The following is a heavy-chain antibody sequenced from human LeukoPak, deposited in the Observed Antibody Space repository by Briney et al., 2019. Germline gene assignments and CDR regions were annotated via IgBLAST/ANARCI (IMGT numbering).Heavy chain of an antibody. J-gene: IGHJ4*02. Sequence: GGSLRLSCADSGITFSSYSMTWVRQALGKGLEWVSSITANGDATYYADSVKGRFAISRDNSKNTLFLQMSSLRAEDTAVYYCATFGVIVRNDYFDYWGQGALVAVSS. CDR2: ITANGDAT. V-gene: IGHV3-23*01. CDR3: ATFGVIVRNDYFDY. CDR1: GITFSSYS. D-gene: IGHD3-3*01.